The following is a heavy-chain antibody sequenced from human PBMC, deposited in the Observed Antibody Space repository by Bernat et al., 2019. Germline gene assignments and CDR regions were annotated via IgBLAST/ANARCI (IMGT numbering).Heavy chain of an antibody. J-gene: IGHJ4*02. D-gene: IGHD6-6*01. CDR2: IWYDGRNK. CDR1: GFTFSSYG. CDR3: ARDPYPYYSSPYYFDY. Sequence: QVQLVESGGGVVQPGRSLRLSCAASGFTFSSYGMHWVRQAPGKGLEWVAAIWYDGRNKYYADSVKGRFTISRDNSKNTLYLQMNSLRAEDTAVYYCARDPYPYYSSPYYFDYWGQGTLVTVSS. V-gene: IGHV3-33*01.